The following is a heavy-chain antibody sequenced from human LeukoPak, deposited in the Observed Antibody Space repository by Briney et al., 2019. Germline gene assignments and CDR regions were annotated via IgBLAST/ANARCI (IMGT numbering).Heavy chain of an antibody. D-gene: IGHD6-13*01. V-gene: IGHV4-61*02. CDR2: IYTSGST. CDR1: GGSISSGDNY. J-gene: IGHJ3*01. Sequence: PSETLSLTCTVSGGSISSGDNYWRWIRQPAGKGLEWIGRIYTSGSTNYNPSLKSRITISGDTSKNQFSLRLSSVTAADTAVYYCARISSSNWYNERGAFDVWGQGTMVTVSS. CDR3: ARISSSNWYNERGAFDV.